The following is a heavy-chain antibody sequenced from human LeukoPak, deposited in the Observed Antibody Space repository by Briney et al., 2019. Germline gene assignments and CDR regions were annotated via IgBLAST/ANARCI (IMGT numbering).Heavy chain of an antibody. Sequence: PGGSLRLSCAASGFTFSSYSMNWVRQAPGKGLEWVSSISSSSYIYYADSVKGRFTISRDNAKNSLYLQMNSLRAEDTALYYCAKDGYYDSSGYYLDYWGQGTLVTVSS. V-gene: IGHV3-21*04. J-gene: IGHJ4*02. CDR2: ISSSSYI. D-gene: IGHD3-22*01. CDR1: GFTFSSYS. CDR3: AKDGYYDSSGYYLDY.